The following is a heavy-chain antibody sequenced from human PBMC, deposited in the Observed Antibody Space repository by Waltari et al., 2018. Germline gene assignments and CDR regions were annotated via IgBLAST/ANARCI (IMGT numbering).Heavy chain of an antibody. Sequence: QVQLVQSGAEVKKPGSSVKVSCKASGRTFSSYAISWVRQAPGQGLEWMGGIIPIFGTANYAQKFQGRVTITADESTSTAYMELSSLRSEDTAVYYCATQLEMATIRGIRGQDYWGQGTLVTVSS. J-gene: IGHJ4*02. V-gene: IGHV1-69*13. CDR2: IIPIFGTA. D-gene: IGHD5-12*01. CDR3: ATQLEMATIRGIRGQDY. CDR1: GRTFSSYA.